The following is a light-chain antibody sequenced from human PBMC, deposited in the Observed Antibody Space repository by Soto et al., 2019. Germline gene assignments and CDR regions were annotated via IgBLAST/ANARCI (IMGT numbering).Light chain of an antibody. J-gene: IGKJ1*01. Sequence: EIVLTQSPGTLSLSPGGETTLSCRASQYVNSNYLAWYQQKAGQAPRLLIYGASSRATGIPDRFSGSGSGTEFTLTISRLEPEDFAVYYCQQYGYPPRTFGQGTKVEIK. V-gene: IGKV3-20*01. CDR3: QQYGYPPRT. CDR2: GAS. CDR1: QYVNSNY.